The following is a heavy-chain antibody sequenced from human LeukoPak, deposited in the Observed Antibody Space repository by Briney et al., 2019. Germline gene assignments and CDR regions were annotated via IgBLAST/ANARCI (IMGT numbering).Heavy chain of an antibody. CDR2: IYTSSSTI. V-gene: IGHV3-48*01. Sequence: GGSLRLSCAASGFIFSNYAMSWVRQAPGKGLEWVSYIYTSSSTIFYADSVKGRFTISRDNAKNSLYLQMNSLRAEDTAVYYCARRPDFWSGSDAFDIWGQGTMVTVSS. CDR1: GFIFSNYA. CDR3: ARRPDFWSGSDAFDI. D-gene: IGHD3-3*01. J-gene: IGHJ3*02.